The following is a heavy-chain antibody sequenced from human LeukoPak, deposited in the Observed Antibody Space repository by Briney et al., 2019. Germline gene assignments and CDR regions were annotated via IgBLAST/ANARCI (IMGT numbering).Heavy chain of an antibody. CDR1: GITFSGFE. V-gene: IGHV3-48*03. CDR3: SRRFRD. J-gene: IGHJ4*02. CDR2: ISGDGSTK. Sequence: PGGSLRLSCVGSGITFSGFELNWVRQAPGKGLDWVSYISGDGSTKTYGDSVEGRLTISRDNAKNTLSLQMNSLRLEDTGVYYCSRRFRDWGRGILVTVSS.